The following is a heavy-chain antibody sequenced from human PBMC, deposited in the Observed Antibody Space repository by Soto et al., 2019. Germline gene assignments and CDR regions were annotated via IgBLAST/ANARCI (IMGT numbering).Heavy chain of an antibody. D-gene: IGHD6-13*01. V-gene: IGHV3-74*01. J-gene: IGHJ4*02. CDR3: ARVESAGPIDY. CDR2: IKSDGSST. Sequence: EVQLVESGGGLVQPGGSRRLSCAASGFIFTSYWMDWVRQAPGKGLVWVPRIKSDGSSTRYADSVQGRFTISRDNAKNTLYLQISSLKAEDTAVYYCARVESAGPIDYWGQGTLVTVSS. CDR1: GFIFTSYW.